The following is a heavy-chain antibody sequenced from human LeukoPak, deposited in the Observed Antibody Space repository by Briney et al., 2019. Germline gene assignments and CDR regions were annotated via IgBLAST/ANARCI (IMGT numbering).Heavy chain of an antibody. Sequence: GGSLRLSCTASGFTFGDYAMSWVRQAPGKGLEWVGFITSKAYGGTTEYAASVKGRFTISRDDSKSIAYLQMNSLKTEDTAVYYCTVGSLEWLFFDDGMDVWGQGTTVTVSS. CDR3: TVGSLEWLFFDDGMDV. CDR2: ITSKAYGGTT. V-gene: IGHV3-49*04. D-gene: IGHD3-3*01. CDR1: GFTFGDYA. J-gene: IGHJ6*02.